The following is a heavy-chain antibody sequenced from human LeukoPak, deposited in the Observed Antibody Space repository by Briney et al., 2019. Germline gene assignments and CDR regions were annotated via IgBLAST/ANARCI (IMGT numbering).Heavy chain of an antibody. CDR1: GGTFSSYA. Sequence: ASVKVSCKASGGTFSSYAISWVRQAPGQGLEWMGRIIPILGIANYAQKFQGRVTITADKSTSTAYMELSSLRSEDTAVYYCATFLYYDFWSGYYPYYHGMDVWGQGTTVTVSS. CDR3: ATFLYYDFWSGYYPYYHGMDV. CDR2: IIPILGIA. D-gene: IGHD3-3*01. V-gene: IGHV1-69*04. J-gene: IGHJ6*02.